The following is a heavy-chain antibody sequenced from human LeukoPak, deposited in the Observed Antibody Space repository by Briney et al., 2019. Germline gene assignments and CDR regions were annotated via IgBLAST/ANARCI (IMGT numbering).Heavy chain of an antibody. CDR3: ARGKVRGVRFVY. D-gene: IGHD3-10*01. J-gene: IGHJ4*02. CDR2: IYYSGST. V-gene: IGHV4-59*01. Sequence: SETLSLTCTVSGGSISSYYWTWIRQPPGKGLEWIGYIYYSGSTNYNPSLKSRVTISVDTSKNQFSLKLSSVTAADTAVYYCARGKVRGVRFVYWGQGTLVTVSS. CDR1: GGSISSYY.